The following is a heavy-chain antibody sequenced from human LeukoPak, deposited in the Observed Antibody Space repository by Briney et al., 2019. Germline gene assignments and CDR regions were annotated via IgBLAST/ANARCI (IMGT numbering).Heavy chain of an antibody. CDR3: AREEVLRYSAD. D-gene: IGHD3-9*01. CDR1: GASITSNKW. Sequence: PSETLSLTCAVSGASITSNKWWSWIRQPPGKGLEWIGEIHQSGSPNYNPSLMSRVTISLDKSKNQFSLNVASVTDADTAVYYCAREEVLRYSADWGQGILVTVSS. CDR2: IHQSGSP. J-gene: IGHJ4*02. V-gene: IGHV4-4*02.